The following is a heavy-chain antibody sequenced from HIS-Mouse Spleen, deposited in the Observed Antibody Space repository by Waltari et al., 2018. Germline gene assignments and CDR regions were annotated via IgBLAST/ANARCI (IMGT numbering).Heavy chain of an antibody. CDR1: GGTFSSTA. J-gene: IGHJ4*02. CDR2: IIPIFGTA. CDR3: ARGAYYDILTGYYFDY. Sequence: QVQLVQSGAEVKKPGSSVQVSCKASGGTFSSTASSRVRQAPGQGLEWMGGIIPIFGTANYAQKFQGRVTITADESTSAAYMELSSLRSEDTAVYYCARGAYYDILTGYYFDYWGQGTLVTVSS. V-gene: IGHV1-69*01. D-gene: IGHD3-9*01.